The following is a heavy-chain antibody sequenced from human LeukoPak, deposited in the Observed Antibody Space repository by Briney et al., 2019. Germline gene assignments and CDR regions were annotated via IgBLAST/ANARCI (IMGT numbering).Heavy chain of an antibody. J-gene: IGHJ3*02. Sequence: ASVKVSCKASGYTFTGYYMHWVRQAPGQGLEWMGWINPNSGGTNYAQKFQGRVTMTRDTSISTAYMELSRLRSDDTAVYYCANPIAARPFDAFDIWGQGTMVTVSS. CDR3: ANPIAARPFDAFDI. V-gene: IGHV1-2*02. D-gene: IGHD6-6*01. CDR1: GYTFTGYY. CDR2: INPNSGGT.